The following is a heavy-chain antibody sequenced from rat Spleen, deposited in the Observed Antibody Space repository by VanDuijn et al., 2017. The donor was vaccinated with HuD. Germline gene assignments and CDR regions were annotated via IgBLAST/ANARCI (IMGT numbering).Heavy chain of an antibody. V-gene: IGHV5-19*01. CDR3: TTLTDGTYYPYFDY. CDR2: ISPSGGNT. J-gene: IGHJ2*01. Sequence: EVQLMESGGGLVQPGRSLKLSCAASGFTFRNYGMHWIRQAPTKGLEWVASISPSGGNTYYRDSVKGRFTISRDNAKTTLYLQMDSLRSADTATYYCTTLTDGTYYPYFDYWGQGVMVTVSS. D-gene: IGHD1-12*02. CDR1: GFTFRNYG.